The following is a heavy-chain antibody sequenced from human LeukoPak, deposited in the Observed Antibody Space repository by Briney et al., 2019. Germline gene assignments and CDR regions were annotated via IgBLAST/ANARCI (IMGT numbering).Heavy chain of an antibody. Sequence: SGGSLRLSCAASGFTFSSYWMHWVRQAPGKGLVWVSRINTDGSSTSYADSVKGRFTISRDNAKNTLYLQMNSLRAEDTAVYYCARVGAKKTAAGSGFDYWGQGTLVTVSS. V-gene: IGHV3-74*01. CDR1: GFTFSSYW. D-gene: IGHD2-2*01. CDR3: ARVGAKKTAAGSGFDY. CDR2: INTDGSST. J-gene: IGHJ4*02.